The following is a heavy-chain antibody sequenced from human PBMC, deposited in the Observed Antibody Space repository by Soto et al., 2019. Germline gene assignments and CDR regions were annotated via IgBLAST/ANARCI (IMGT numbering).Heavy chain of an antibody. D-gene: IGHD4-17*01. CDR1: GGTFSSYA. V-gene: IGHV1-69*01. J-gene: IGHJ6*02. Sequence: QVQPVQSGAEVKKPGSSVKVSCKASGGTFSSYAISWVRQAPGQGLEWMGGIIPIFGTANYAQKFPGRVTITADESTSTAYMELSSLRSEDTAVYYCARERTRLRKGGGGGRYYYYGMDVWGQGTTVTVSS. CDR2: IIPIFGTA. CDR3: ARERTRLRKGGGGGRYYYYGMDV.